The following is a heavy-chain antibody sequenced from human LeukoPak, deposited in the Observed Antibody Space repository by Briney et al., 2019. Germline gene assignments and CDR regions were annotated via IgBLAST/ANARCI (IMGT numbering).Heavy chain of an antibody. V-gene: IGHV1-2*02. CDR1: GYTFTDSY. Sequence: ASVKVSCKASGYTFTDSYVHWLRQAPGQGLEWMGWINPNSGGTNYAQEFQGRVTMTRDTSISTAYMELTRLRSADSAVYYCARAVAGYQVPLDYWGQGTLVTVFS. CDR2: INPNSGGT. CDR3: ARAVAGYQVPLDY. D-gene: IGHD2-2*01. J-gene: IGHJ4*02.